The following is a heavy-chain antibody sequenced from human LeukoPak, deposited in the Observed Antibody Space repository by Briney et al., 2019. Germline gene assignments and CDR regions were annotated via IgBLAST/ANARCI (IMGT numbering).Heavy chain of an antibody. CDR1: GYTFTSYG. D-gene: IGHD3-22*01. CDR3: ARDLRGGYYYDSSGVMNY. J-gene: IGHJ4*02. V-gene: IGHV1-18*01. CDR2: ISAYNGNT. Sequence: ASVKVSCKASGYTFTSYGISWVRQAPGQGLEWMGWISAYNGNTNYAQKLQGRVTMTTDTSTSTAYMELRSLRSDDTAVYYCARDLRGGYYYDSSGVMNYWGQGTLVTVSS.